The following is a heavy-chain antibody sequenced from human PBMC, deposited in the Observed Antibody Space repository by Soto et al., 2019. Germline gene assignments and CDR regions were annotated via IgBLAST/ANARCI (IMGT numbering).Heavy chain of an antibody. CDR3: ARSSGTYSLDF. CDR1: GYTFTDHY. D-gene: IGHD3-10*01. Sequence: ASVKVSCKTSGYTFTDHYVHWVRQAPGQGLEWLGWIYPFSGGAKYPQRFKDKVSMTADTSISTVYMYLTSLTSDDTAIYYCARSSGTYSLDFWGQGTLVTVSS. CDR2: IYPFSGGA. J-gene: IGHJ4*02. V-gene: IGHV1-2*02.